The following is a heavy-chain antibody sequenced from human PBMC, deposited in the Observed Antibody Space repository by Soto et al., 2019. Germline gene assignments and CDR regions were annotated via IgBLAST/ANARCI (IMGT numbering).Heavy chain of an antibody. CDR2: ISPYNGNT. J-gene: IGHJ4*02. D-gene: IGHD5-12*01. CDR1: GYTFTSHG. V-gene: IGHV1-18*01. CDR3: ARDKLEMATSFDS. Sequence: GASVKVSCKASGYTFTSHGISWVRQAPGQGLEWMGWISPYNGNTDYAQKVQGRVTMTTDTSTSTAYMELRSLRSDDTAVYYCARDKLEMATSFDSWGQGSLVTVSS.